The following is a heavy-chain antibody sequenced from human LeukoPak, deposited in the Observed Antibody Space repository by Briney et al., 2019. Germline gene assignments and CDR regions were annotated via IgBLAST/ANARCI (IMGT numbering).Heavy chain of an antibody. CDR3: AGYGNYWDWYFDL. D-gene: IGHD4-11*01. J-gene: IGHJ2*01. Sequence: SETLSLTCTVSGGSIGSYYWSWIRRPPGKGLEWIGYIHYSGSTNHNPSLKSRVTISIDTSKNQISLRLTSVTAADTAVYYCAGYGNYWDWYFDLWGRGTLVTVSS. CDR2: IHYSGST. CDR1: GGSIGSYY. V-gene: IGHV4-59*01.